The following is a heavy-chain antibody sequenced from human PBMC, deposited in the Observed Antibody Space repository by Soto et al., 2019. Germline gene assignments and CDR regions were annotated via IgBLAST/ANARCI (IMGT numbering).Heavy chain of an antibody. J-gene: IGHJ4*02. Sequence: PSGTLSLTFPVSGGSIHSYYWSSIRQPPGKGLEWIGYIYYSGNTNYNPSLKSRVTISVDTSKNQFSLKLSSVTAADTAVYYCARRYGDCFDFWGQGTLVTVSS. CDR2: IYYSGNT. CDR1: GGSIHSYY. CDR3: ARRYGDCFDF. V-gene: IGHV4-59*08. D-gene: IGHD4-17*01.